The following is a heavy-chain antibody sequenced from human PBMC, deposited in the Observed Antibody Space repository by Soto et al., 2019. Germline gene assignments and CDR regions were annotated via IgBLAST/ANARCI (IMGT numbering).Heavy chain of an antibody. CDR3: ARGNRAVAGFHYYYYGMDV. CDR1: GYTFTSYD. J-gene: IGHJ6*02. V-gene: IGHV1-8*01. CDR2: MNPNSGKT. D-gene: IGHD6-19*01. Sequence: ASVKVSCKASGYTFTSYDINWVRQATGQGLEWMGWMNPNSGKTGYAQKFRGRVTMTRNTSISTAYMELSSLRSEDTAVYFCARGNRAVAGFHYYYYGMDVWGQRTTVIVSS.